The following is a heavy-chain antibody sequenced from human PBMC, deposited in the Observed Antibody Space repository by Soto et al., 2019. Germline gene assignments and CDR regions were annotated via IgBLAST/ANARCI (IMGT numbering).Heavy chain of an antibody. CDR2: VDYAGRA. CDR1: DDSISTSNYY. V-gene: IGHV4-39*01. Sequence: QLQLQESGPRLVKPSETLSLTCSVSDDSISTSNYYWAWVRQPPEMGPEWIGSVDYAGRAYHNPSLKSRVTISADTSENHFSLHLSSMTAADTSMYYCAKHSHHGRFSWGQGTLVTVSS. J-gene: IGHJ5*02. CDR3: AKHSHHGRFS. D-gene: IGHD1-26*01.